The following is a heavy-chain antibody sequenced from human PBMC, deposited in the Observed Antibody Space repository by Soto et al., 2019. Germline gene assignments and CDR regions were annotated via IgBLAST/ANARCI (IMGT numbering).Heavy chain of an antibody. CDR1: AGTFPHYA. Sequence: SVEVSCKASAGTFPHYALSWVRQAPGQGLEWIGGIIPVLATTTYAQKFQGRVSIIADESTNTVYMELSSLRSEDTAVYYCACNWGNYLKNWLDPWGQGTLVTVSS. D-gene: IGHD3-16*01. CDR2: IIPVLATT. V-gene: IGHV1-69*13. CDR3: ACNWGNYLKNWLDP. J-gene: IGHJ5*02.